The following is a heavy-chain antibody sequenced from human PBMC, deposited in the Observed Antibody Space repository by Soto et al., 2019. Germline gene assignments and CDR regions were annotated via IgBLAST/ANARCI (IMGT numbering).Heavy chain of an antibody. Sequence: GGSPRLSCAASGFTFSNYWMSWVRQAPGKGLEWVASIKHDESEKYYVDSVKGRFTISRDNAKNSLYLQMNSLRAEDTAVYHCARDGRGWYYSEYWGHGTLVTVSS. CDR3: ARDGRGWYYSEY. D-gene: IGHD6-19*01. V-gene: IGHV3-7*01. CDR1: GFTFSNYW. CDR2: IKHDESEK. J-gene: IGHJ4*01.